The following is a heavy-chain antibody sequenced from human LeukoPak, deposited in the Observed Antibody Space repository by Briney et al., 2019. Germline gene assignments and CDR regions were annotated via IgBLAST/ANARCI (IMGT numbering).Heavy chain of an antibody. J-gene: IGHJ4*02. CDR2: IKSSNT. CDR3: ARVPDWTYVPDY. D-gene: IGHD3-16*01. Sequence: SETLSLTCTVSGGSISSDRFYLTWVRQPAGKRLEWLGRIKSSNTNYNPSLKSRVNISVDTSTNQFSLKLSCLTAADTAVYYCARVPDWTYVPDYWGQGTLVTVSS. CDR1: GGSISSDRFY. V-gene: IGHV4-61*02.